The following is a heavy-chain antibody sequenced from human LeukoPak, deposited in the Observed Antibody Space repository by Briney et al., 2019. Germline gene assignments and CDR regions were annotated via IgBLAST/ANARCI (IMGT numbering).Heavy chain of an antibody. J-gene: IGHJ4*02. CDR2: ISSGSNAI. V-gene: IGHV3-48*02. CDR1: GFPFNSHH. D-gene: IGHD7-27*01. Sequence: GGSLRLSCAASGFPFNSHHMNWVRQAPGRGLEWISYISSGSNAIYYADSVKGRFTTSRDNAKNLLYLHMNSLRDEDTAVYYCARDRPNWGIDCWGQGTLVTVSS. CDR3: ARDRPNWGIDC.